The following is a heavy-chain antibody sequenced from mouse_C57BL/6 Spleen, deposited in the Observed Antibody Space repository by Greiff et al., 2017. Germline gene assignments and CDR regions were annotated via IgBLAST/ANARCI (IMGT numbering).Heavy chain of an antibody. D-gene: IGHD2-1*01. CDR1: GYTFTSYG. Sequence: VKLMESGAELARPGASVKLSCKASGYTFTSYGISWVKQRTGQGLEWIGEIYPRSGNTYYNEKFKGKATLTADKSSSTAYMELRSLTSEDSAVYFCASPYGNYENYFDYWGQGTTLTVSS. J-gene: IGHJ2*01. V-gene: IGHV1-81*01. CDR3: ASPYGNYENYFDY. CDR2: IYPRSGNT.